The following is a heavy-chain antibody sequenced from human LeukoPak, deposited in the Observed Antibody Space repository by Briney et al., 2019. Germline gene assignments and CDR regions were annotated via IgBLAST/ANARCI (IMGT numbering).Heavy chain of an antibody. CDR3: ARVDSSGYYYDY. CDR1: GGSISSYY. CDR2: IYYSGST. J-gene: IGHJ4*02. D-gene: IGHD3-22*01. V-gene: IGHV4-59*01. Sequence: SETLSLTCTVSGGSISSYYWSWIRQPPGKGREWIGYIYYSGSTNYNPSLKSRVTISVDTSKNQFSLKLSSVTAADTAVYYCARVDSSGYYYDYWGQGTLVTVSS.